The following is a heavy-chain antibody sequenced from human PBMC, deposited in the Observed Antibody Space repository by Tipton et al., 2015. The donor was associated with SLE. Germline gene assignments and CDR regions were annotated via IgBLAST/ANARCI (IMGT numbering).Heavy chain of an antibody. J-gene: IGHJ4*02. CDR3: TAWLLPQFYFDY. Sequence: RSLRLSCTDSGFTFGEYGMSWFRQAPGKGLEWVGFIRGNAYGGTTQYAASVTGRFTISRDNSKNTLYLQMNSLRAEDTAVYYCTAWLLPQFYFDYWGQGTLVTVSS. V-gene: IGHV3-49*03. CDR1: GFTFGEYG. CDR2: IRGNAYGGTT. D-gene: IGHD3-22*01.